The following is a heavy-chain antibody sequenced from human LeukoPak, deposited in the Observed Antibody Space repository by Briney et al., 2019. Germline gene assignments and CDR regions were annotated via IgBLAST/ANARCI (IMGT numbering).Heavy chain of an antibody. CDR3: AKPWTSQGTGAFDI. V-gene: IGHV3-30*04. Sequence: GRFLRLSCEASGFTFSSYAIHWVRQAPGKGLAWVGVISYDGTYKYYADSVKGRFTISRNNSNNTLYLQMNSLRPEDTAIYYCAKPWTSQGTGAFDIWGQGTLVTVSS. J-gene: IGHJ3*02. CDR2: ISYDGTYK. D-gene: IGHD3-10*01. CDR1: GFTFSSYA.